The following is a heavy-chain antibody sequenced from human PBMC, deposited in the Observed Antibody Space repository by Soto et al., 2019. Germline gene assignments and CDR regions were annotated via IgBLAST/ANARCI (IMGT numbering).Heavy chain of an antibody. D-gene: IGHD6-13*01. Sequence: PSATLSLTCTVSGGSISSYYWSWIRQPPGKGLEWIGYIYYSGSTNYNPSLKSRVTISVDTSKNQFSLKLSSVTAADTAVYYCAREGVSSSWYNYYGMDVWGQGTTVTVSS. CDR1: GGSISSYY. J-gene: IGHJ6*02. CDR2: IYYSGST. V-gene: IGHV4-59*01. CDR3: AREGVSSSWYNYYGMDV.